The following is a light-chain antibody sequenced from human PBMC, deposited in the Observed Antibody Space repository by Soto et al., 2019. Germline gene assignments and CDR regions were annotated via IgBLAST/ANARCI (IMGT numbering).Light chain of an antibody. V-gene: IGKV3D-20*02. J-gene: IGKJ5*01. CDR3: QQRSNWPLT. Sequence: EIVLTHSPGTLSLSPWEIATLSCRASQSVSSSYLAWYQQKPGQAPRLLISDASTRATGIPARFSGSGSGTDFTLTISSLEPEDFAVYYCQQRSNWPLTFGQGTRLEIK. CDR1: QSVSSSY. CDR2: DAS.